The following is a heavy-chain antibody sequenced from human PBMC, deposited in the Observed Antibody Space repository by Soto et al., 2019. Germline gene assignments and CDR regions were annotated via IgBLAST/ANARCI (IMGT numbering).Heavy chain of an antibody. CDR1: GGSFSGYY. CDR3: ARQHSSSWSRALY. Sequence: TSETLSLTCAVYGGSFSGYYWSWIRQPPGKGLEWIGEINHSGSTNYNPSHKSRVTISVDTSKNQFSLKLSSVTAADTAVYYCARQHSSSWSRALYWGQGALVTVSS. CDR2: INHSGST. V-gene: IGHV4-34*01. J-gene: IGHJ4*02. D-gene: IGHD6-13*01.